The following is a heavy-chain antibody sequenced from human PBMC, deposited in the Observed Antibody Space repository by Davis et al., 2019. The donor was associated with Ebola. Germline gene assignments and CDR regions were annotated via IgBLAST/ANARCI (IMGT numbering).Heavy chain of an antibody. CDR1: GGSFSGYY. J-gene: IGHJ5*02. V-gene: IGHV4-34*01. CDR3: ARAAVRNWLDT. Sequence: MPSETLSLTCAVYGGSFSGYYWGWIRQPPGKGLEWIGSIYYSGSTYYNPSLKNRVTISVNTSNNQFSLVLTSVTAADTGVYYCARAAVRNWLDTWGQGTLVTVSS. CDR2: IYYSGST. D-gene: IGHD6-13*01.